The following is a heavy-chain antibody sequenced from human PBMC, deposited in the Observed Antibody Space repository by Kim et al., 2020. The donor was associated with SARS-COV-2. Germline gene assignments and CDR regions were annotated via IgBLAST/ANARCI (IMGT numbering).Heavy chain of an antibody. Sequence: KGRFTISRDNSKNTLYLQMNSLRAEDTAVYYCAKGSRAYNWNYAAEYCQHWGQGTLVTVSS. D-gene: IGHD1-7*01. V-gene: IGHV3-30*02. CDR3: AKGSRAYNWNYAAEYCQH. J-gene: IGHJ1*01.